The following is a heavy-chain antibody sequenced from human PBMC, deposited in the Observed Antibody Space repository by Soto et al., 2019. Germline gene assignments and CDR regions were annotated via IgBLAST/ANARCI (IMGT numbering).Heavy chain of an antibody. CDR3: ARETVTTLDY. CDR1: GASVSSDSYY. D-gene: IGHD4-17*01. J-gene: IGHJ4*02. V-gene: IGHV4-61*01. Sequence: PSETLSLTCTVSGASVSSDSYYWSWIRQPPGKGLEWIGYIHDSGSTNHNPSLKSRVTISVDASKNQFSLKLKSVTAADTAVYYCARETVTTLDYWGQGILVTVSS. CDR2: IHDSGST.